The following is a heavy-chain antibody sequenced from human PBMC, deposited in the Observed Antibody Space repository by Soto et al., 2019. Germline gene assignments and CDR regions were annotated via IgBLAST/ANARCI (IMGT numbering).Heavy chain of an antibody. Sequence: EVQLVESGGGLVKPGGSLRLSCAASGFTFSSYSMNWVRQAPGKGLEWVSSISSSSSYIYYADSVKGRFTISRDNAKNSLYLQMNSLRGEDTAVYYCAREVGGEYYDSSGYSAFDIWGQGTMVTVSS. CDR2: ISSSSSYI. CDR3: AREVGGEYYDSSGYSAFDI. CDR1: GFTFSSYS. D-gene: IGHD3-22*01. J-gene: IGHJ3*02. V-gene: IGHV3-21*01.